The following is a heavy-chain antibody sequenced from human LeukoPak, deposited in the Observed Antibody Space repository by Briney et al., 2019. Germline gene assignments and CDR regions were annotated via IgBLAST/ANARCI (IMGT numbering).Heavy chain of an antibody. D-gene: IGHD1-7*01. CDR2: ITRGDGNT. V-gene: IGHV3-23*01. CDR3: ATAGNYRFDY. J-gene: IGHJ4*02. CDR1: GFTFSSYA. Sequence: GGSLRLSCAASGFTFSSYAMSWVRQAPGKGLEWISGITRGDGNTYYADSVKGRFTISRDNAKNTLYLQMNSLRAEDTAVYYCATAGNYRFDYWGQGTLVTVSS.